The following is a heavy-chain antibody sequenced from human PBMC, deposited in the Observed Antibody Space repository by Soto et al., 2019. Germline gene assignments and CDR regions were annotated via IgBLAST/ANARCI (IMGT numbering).Heavy chain of an antibody. J-gene: IGHJ4*02. CDR1: GYTFTSYY. V-gene: IGHV1-46*01. CDR2: INPSGGST. D-gene: IGHD4-17*01. CDR3: ARVGMTTVTMDY. Sequence: ASVKVSCKASGYTFTSYYMHWVRQAPGQGLEWMGIINPSGGSTSYAQKFQGRVTMTRNTSTSTVYMELSSLRSEDTAVYYCARVGMTTVTMDYWGQGTLVTVSS.